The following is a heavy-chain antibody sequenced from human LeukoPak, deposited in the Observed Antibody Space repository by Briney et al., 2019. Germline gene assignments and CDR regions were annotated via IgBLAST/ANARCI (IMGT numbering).Heavy chain of an antibody. V-gene: IGHV1-18*01. Sequence: ASVKVSCKASGYTFTSYGISWVRQAPGQGLEWMGWISAYNGNTNYAQKLQGRVTMTTDTSTSTAYMGLRSLRSDDTAVYYCARDGQQLVPHYYYMDVWGKGTTVTVSS. CDR2: ISAYNGNT. J-gene: IGHJ6*03. CDR3: ARDGQQLVPHYYYMDV. CDR1: GYTFTSYG. D-gene: IGHD6-6*01.